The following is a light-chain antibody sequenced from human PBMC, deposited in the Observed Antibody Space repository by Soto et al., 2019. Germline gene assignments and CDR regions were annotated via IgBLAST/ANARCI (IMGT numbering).Light chain of an antibody. J-gene: IGLJ2*01. CDR3: AAWDDDLNGFVV. V-gene: IGLV1-44*01. Sequence: QSVLTQPPSASRTPGQRITISCSGSSSNIGSKTVNWYQQVPGTAPKLLIYSTNQRPSGVPDRFSGSKSGTSASLAISGLQSDDEADYYCAAWDDDLNGFVVFGGGTKLTVL. CDR1: SSNIGSKT. CDR2: STN.